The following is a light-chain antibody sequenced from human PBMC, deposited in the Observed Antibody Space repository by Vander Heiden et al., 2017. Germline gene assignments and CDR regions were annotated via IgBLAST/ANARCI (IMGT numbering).Light chain of an antibody. J-gene: IGKJ4*01. CDR3: MQSIDLPLT. Sequence: IVMTQTPLSLSVTPGQPASISCTSSQRLLHSNGKTYLFWYLQKPGQSPQLLIDEVSNRFSGVQDRISGSGSGTDFTLHISRVEAEDVGLYYCMQSIDLPLTFGGGTKVEIK. V-gene: IGKV2D-29*02. CDR1: QRLLHSNGKTY. CDR2: EVS.